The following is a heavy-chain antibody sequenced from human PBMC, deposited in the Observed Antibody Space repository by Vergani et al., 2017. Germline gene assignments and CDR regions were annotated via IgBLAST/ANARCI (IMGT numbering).Heavy chain of an antibody. CDR3: ARLGYFSGGSCYYFDY. J-gene: IGHJ4*02. Sequence: EVQLVQSGAEVKTPGESLKISCKGSGYSFTSYWIGWVRQMPGKGLEWMGIIYPGDSDTRYSPSFQGQVTISADKSISTAYLQWSSLKASDTAMYYCARLGYFSGGSCYYFDYWGQGTLVTVSS. D-gene: IGHD2-15*01. CDR1: GYSFTSYW. V-gene: IGHV5-51*01. CDR2: IYPGDSDT.